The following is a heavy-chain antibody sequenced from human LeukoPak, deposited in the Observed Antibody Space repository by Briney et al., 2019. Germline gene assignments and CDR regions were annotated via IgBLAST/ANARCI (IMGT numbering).Heavy chain of an antibody. J-gene: IGHJ4*02. CDR2: IWYDGSKE. D-gene: IGHD5-18*01. Sequence: PGGSLRLSCAASGFTFSSYGMHWVRQAPGKGLEWVAVIWYDGSKEYYADSVKGRFTISRDNSKNTLYLQMNSLRAEDTAVYYCARELETAMVFDFWGQGTLVTVSS. V-gene: IGHV3-33*08. CDR1: GFTFSSYG. CDR3: ARELETAMVFDF.